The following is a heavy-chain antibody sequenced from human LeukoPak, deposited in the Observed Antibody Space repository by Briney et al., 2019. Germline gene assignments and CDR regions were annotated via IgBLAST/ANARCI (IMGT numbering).Heavy chain of an antibody. D-gene: IGHD6-13*01. J-gene: IGHJ6*03. Sequence: SVKVSCKASGGTFSSYAISWVRQAPGQGLEWMGGIIPIFGTTNYAQKFQDRVTITADKSTSTAYMELSSLRSEDTAVYYCARVVGLPGYSSSWYSGYYYYMDVWGKGTTVTVSS. CDR3: ARVVGLPGYSSSWYSGYYYYMDV. CDR2: IIPIFGTT. CDR1: GGTFSSYA. V-gene: IGHV1-69*06.